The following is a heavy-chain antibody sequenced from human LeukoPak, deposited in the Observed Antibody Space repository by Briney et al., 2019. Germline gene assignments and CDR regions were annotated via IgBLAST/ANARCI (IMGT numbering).Heavy chain of an antibody. D-gene: IGHD3-22*01. V-gene: IGHV4-59*12. CDR2: IYYSGST. Sequence: SETLSLTCAVYGGSFSGYYWSWIRQPPGKGLEWIGYIYYSGSTNYNPSLKSRVTISVDTSKNQFSLKLSSVTAADTAVYYCARDSYYYDSSGYYAFDIWGQGTMVTVSS. CDR3: ARDSYYYDSSGYYAFDI. J-gene: IGHJ3*02. CDR1: GGSFSGYY.